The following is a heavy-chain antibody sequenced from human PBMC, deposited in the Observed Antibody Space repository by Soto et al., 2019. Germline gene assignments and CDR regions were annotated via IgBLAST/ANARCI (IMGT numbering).Heavy chain of an antibody. V-gene: IGHV3-23*01. CDR1: GFTFSSYA. D-gene: IGHD2-2*01. CDR2: ISGSGGST. CDR3: AKDGAPLYCNSTSCYMAYYYYGTDV. Sequence: GGSLRPSCAASGFTFSSYAMSWVRQAPGKGLEWVSAISGSGGSTYYAESVKGRFTISRDNSKNTLYLQMNSLRAEDTAVYYCAKDGAPLYCNSTSCYMAYYYYGTDVWGQGTTVTVSS. J-gene: IGHJ6*02.